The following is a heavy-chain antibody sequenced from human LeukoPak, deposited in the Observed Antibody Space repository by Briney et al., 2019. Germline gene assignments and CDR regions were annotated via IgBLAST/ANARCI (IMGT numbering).Heavy chain of an antibody. CDR1: GGSFSGYY. CDR2: INHSGST. J-gene: IGHJ3*02. V-gene: IGHV4-34*01. CDR3: ARGDSGAFDI. D-gene: IGHD2-15*01. Sequence: SETLPLTCAVYGGSFSGYYWSWIRQPPGKGLEWIGEINHSGSTNYNPSLKSRVTISVDTSKNQFSLKLSSVTAADTAVYYCARGDSGAFDIWGQGTMVTVSS.